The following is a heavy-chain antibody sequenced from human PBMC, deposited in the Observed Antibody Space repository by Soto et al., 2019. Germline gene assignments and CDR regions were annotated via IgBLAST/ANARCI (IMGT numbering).Heavy chain of an antibody. D-gene: IGHD2-2*01. J-gene: IGHJ6*02. Sequence: GGPLRLSCAASGFTFSSYSMSWVRQAPGKGLEWVSAISGSGGSTYYADSVKGRFTIPRDNSKNTLYLQMNSLRAEDTAVYYCAKGGSTSCYGVWGQGTTVTVSS. CDR2: ISGSGGST. CDR1: GFTFSSYS. V-gene: IGHV3-23*01. CDR3: AKGGSTSCYGV.